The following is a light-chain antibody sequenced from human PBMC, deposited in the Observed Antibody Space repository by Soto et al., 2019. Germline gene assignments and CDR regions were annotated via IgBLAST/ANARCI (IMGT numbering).Light chain of an antibody. V-gene: IGKV3-15*01. Sequence: EIVMTQSPATLSVSPGERATLSCRASQSVSSNLAWYQQNPGQAPRLLIYGASTSATGIPARFSGSGSGTEFTLTISSLQSEDFAVYYCQHYNNCPLEFTFGQGTKLEIK. J-gene: IGKJ2*01. CDR2: GAS. CDR1: QSVSSN. CDR3: QHYNNCPLEFT.